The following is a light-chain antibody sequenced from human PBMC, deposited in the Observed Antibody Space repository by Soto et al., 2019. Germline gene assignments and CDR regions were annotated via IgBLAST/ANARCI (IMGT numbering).Light chain of an antibody. CDR1: QSVNIF. CDR2: HAS. J-gene: IGKJ1*01. V-gene: IGKV3-20*01. CDR3: HHYVGSPWA. Sequence: EIVLTQSPGTLSLSPGERATLSCRASQSVNIFLAWFQQKPGQAPRLLIFHASNRATGVPDRFXGSGSGTXXXXXXXXXEPEDSAXYYCHHYVGSPWAFGQGTRVEIK.